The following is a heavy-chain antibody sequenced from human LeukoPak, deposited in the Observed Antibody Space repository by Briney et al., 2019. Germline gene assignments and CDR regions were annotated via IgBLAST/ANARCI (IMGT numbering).Heavy chain of an antibody. D-gene: IGHD6-13*01. J-gene: IGHJ4*02. V-gene: IGHV4-39*01. CDR1: GGSISSSSYY. CDR2: IYYSGST. Sequence: SETLSLTCTASGGSISSSSYYWGWIRQPPGKGLEWIGSIYYSGSTYYNPSLKSRVTISVDTSKNQFSLKLSSVTAADTAVYYCARARIAAAGTYHFDYWGQGTLVTVSS. CDR3: ARARIAAAGTYHFDY.